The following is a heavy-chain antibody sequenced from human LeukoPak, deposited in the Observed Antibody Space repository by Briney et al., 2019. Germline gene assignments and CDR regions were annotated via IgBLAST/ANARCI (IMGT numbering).Heavy chain of an antibody. CDR3: ARSSGYYSWTRCPY. Sequence: GASVKVSCKASGYTFTDYYMHWVRQAPGQGLEWMGWINANSGGTNYAQKFQGRVTMTRDTSISTAYMELSRLRSDDTVVYYCARSSGYYSWTRCPYWGQGTLVTVSP. J-gene: IGHJ4*02. D-gene: IGHD3/OR15-3a*01. CDR1: GYTFTDYY. V-gene: IGHV1-2*02. CDR2: INANSGGT.